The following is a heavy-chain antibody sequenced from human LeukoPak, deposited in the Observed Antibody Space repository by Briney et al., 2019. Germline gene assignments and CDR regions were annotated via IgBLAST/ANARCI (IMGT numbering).Heavy chain of an antibody. V-gene: IGHV3-23*01. Sequence: TGGSLRLSCAASGFTFSSYGMSWVRQAPGKGLEWVSAISGSGGSTYYADSVKGRFTISRDNSKNTLYLQMNSLRAEDTAVYYCAKTGVVVAAPNDYRGQGTLVTVSS. CDR2: ISGSGGST. CDR1: GFTFSSYG. J-gene: IGHJ4*02. D-gene: IGHD2-15*01. CDR3: AKTGVVVAAPNDY.